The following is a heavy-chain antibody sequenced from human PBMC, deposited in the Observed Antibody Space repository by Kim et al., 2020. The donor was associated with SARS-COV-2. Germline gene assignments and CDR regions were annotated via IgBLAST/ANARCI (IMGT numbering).Heavy chain of an antibody. V-gene: IGHV3-53*01. CDR1: GFTVSSNY. J-gene: IGHJ3*02. CDR2: IYSGGST. Sequence: GGSLRLSCAASGFTVSSNYMSWVRQAPGKGLEWVSVIYSGGSTYYADSVKGRFTISRDNSKNTLYLQMNSLRAEDTAVYYCARGGQLLDVMTAFDIWGQGTMVTVSS. D-gene: IGHD2-2*01. CDR3: ARGGQLLDVMTAFDI.